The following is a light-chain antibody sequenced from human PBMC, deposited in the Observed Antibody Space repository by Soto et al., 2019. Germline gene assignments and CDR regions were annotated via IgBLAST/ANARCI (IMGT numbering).Light chain of an antibody. V-gene: IGKV1-9*01. Sequence: IPLTQSPSSLSASVGDRVTITCRASQGINKFLAWYQQRPGKAPQLLVYGASTLQSGVPSRFSGSGSGTDFTLTISSPQPEDFATYYCQQLTNFRFTFGQGTKLDIK. J-gene: IGKJ2*01. CDR1: QGINKF. CDR2: GAS. CDR3: QQLTNFRFT.